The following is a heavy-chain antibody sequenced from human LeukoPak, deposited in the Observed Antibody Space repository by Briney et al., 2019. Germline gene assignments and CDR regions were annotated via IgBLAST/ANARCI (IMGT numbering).Heavy chain of an antibody. V-gene: IGHV4-4*07. D-gene: IGHD6-19*01. J-gene: IGHJ5*02. CDR1: GGSIINHY. CDR2: IYSSGSA. Sequence: SETLSLTCTVSGGSIINHYWSWIRQPAGKGLEWIGRIYSSGSANYSPSLESRVSMSIDTSDNHFSLNLTSVTAADTALYFCARDVRYASGWSTPESWGQGTLVTVSS. CDR3: ARDVRYASGWSTPES.